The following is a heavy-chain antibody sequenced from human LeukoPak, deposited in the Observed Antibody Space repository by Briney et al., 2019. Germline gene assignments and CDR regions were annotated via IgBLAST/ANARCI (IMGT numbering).Heavy chain of an antibody. CDR3: ARATSGNYFDF. V-gene: IGHV4-59*01. J-gene: IGHJ4*02. CDR1: GGSIGSYY. CDR2: VSYSGST. D-gene: IGHD4-23*01. Sequence: PSETLSLTCTVSGGSIGSYYWNWIRQPPGKGLEWIGYVSYSGSTNYNPSLKSRVTMSVDKSKNQFSLKLSSVTAADTAVYFCARATSGNYFDFWDQGTLVIVSS.